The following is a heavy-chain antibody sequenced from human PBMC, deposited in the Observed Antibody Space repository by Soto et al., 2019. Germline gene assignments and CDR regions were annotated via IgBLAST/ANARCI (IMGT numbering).Heavy chain of an antibody. Sequence: GGSLRLSCAASGFTFSSYAMSWVRQAPGKGLEWVSAISGSGGSTYYADSVKGRFTISRDNSKNTLYLQMNSLRAEDTAVYYCAKDQPAAGLVVATPRDDAFDIWGQGTMVTVSS. V-gene: IGHV3-23*01. CDR1: GFTFSSYA. CDR3: AKDQPAAGLVVATPRDDAFDI. D-gene: IGHD2-15*01. J-gene: IGHJ3*02. CDR2: ISGSGGST.